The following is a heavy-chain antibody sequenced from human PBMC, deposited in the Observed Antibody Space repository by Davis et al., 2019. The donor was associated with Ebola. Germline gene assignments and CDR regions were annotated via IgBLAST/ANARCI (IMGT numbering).Heavy chain of an antibody. D-gene: IGHD2-15*01. CDR3: SKNSWGYCRGNDCVAV. J-gene: IGHJ6*02. CDR2: ISSGGTQI. V-gene: IGHV3-21*01. CDR1: GFTFSGAA. Sequence: PGGSLRLSCFPSGFTFSGAAMNWVRQVPGKGLEWVATISSGGTQIFYSDSVKGRFTISIDNAKKSVYLQMDRLRADDSGVYFWSKNSWGYCRGNDCVAVWGQGTTVTVSS.